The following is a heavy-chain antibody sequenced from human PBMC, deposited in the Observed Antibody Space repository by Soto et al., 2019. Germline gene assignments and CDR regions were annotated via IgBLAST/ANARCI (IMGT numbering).Heavy chain of an antibody. J-gene: IGHJ6*02. CDR3: ARNSGSYQFYYYYGMDV. D-gene: IGHD1-26*01. V-gene: IGHV1-18*01. Sequence: QVQLVQSGAEVKKPGASVKVSCKASGYTFTSYGISWVRQAPGQGLEWMGWISAYNGNTNYAQKLQGRVTMTTDTSTSTAYMELRSLGSDDTAVYYCARNSGSYQFYYYYGMDVWGQGTTVTVSS. CDR2: ISAYNGNT. CDR1: GYTFTSYG.